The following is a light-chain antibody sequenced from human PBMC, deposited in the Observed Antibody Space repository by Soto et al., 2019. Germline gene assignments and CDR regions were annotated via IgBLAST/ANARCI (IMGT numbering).Light chain of an antibody. CDR2: DNS. J-gene: IGLJ3*02. CDR3: QSYDSSLSGWV. V-gene: IGLV1-40*01. CDR1: SSNIGAGYD. Sequence: QSVLTQPPSVSGAPGQRVTISCTGSSSNIGAGYDVHWYQQLPGTAPKLLIYDNSKRPSGVPDRFSGSKSGTSASLAITGRRAEDEADYYCQSYDSSLSGWVFGGGTKLTVL.